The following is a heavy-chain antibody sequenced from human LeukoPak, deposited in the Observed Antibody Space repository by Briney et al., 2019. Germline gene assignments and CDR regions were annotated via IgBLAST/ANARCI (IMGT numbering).Heavy chain of an antibody. J-gene: IGHJ4*02. CDR1: GGTFSRFT. V-gene: IGHV1-69*13. CDR3: AREWGLEGSGYYYAY. Sequence: SVKVSCKASGGTFSRFTISWVRQAPGQGFEWMGGITPIFGTANFAQKFQGRVSITADGSTSTAFMELSSLRSEDTAVYYCAREWGLEGSGYYYAYWGQGTLVTVSS. D-gene: IGHD3-22*01. CDR2: ITPIFGTA.